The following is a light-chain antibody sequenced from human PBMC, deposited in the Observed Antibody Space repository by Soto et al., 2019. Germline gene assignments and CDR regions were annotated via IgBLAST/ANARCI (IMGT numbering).Light chain of an antibody. CDR1: SSDVGSYNL. J-gene: IGLJ7*01. CDR3: CSYAGSSTLAV. V-gene: IGLV2-23*02. CDR2: EVS. Sequence: QSVLTQPASVSGSPGQSITISCTGTSSDVGSYNLVSWYQQHPTKAPKLMIYEVSKRPSGVSNRFSGSKSDNTASLTISGLQAEDEADYYCCSYAGSSTLAVFGGGTQLIVL.